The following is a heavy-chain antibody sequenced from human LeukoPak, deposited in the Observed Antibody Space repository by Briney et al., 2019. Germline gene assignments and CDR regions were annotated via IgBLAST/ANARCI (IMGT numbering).Heavy chain of an antibody. V-gene: IGHV4-59*01. CDR3: ARVDYDTSGYFDY. D-gene: IGHD3-22*01. J-gene: IGHJ4*02. CDR2: VCYSGST. Sequence: SETLSLTCTVSGGSISTYYWSWIRQPPGKGLEWIGYVCYSGSTNYNPSLKSRVTISVDTSKNQFSLKLSSVTAADTAVYYCARVDYDTSGYFDYWGQGTLVTVSS. CDR1: GGSISTYY.